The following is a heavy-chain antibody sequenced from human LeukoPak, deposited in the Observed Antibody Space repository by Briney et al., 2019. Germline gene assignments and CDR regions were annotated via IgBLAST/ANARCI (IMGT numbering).Heavy chain of an antibody. J-gene: IGHJ4*02. CDR2: ISSSSSYI. Sequence: PGGSLRLSCAASGFTFSSYSMNWVRQAPGKGLEWVSPISSSSSYIYYADSVKGRFTISRDNAKNSLYLQMNSLRAEDTAVYYCARDRPPGSGWYRGLDYWGQGTLVTVSS. CDR1: GFTFSSYS. V-gene: IGHV3-21*01. D-gene: IGHD6-19*01. CDR3: ARDRPPGSGWYRGLDY.